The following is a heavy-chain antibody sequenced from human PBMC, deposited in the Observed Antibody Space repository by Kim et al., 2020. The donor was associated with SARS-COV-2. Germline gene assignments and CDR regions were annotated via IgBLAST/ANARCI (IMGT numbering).Heavy chain of an antibody. CDR1: GYSFTSYW. Sequence: GESLKISCKGSGYSFTSYWIGWVRQMPGKGLEWMGIIYPGDSDTRYSPSFQGQVTISADKSISTAYLQWSSLKASDTAMYYCARQERLLWFGELFPGWFYPWGQGTLVTVSS. J-gene: IGHJ5*02. V-gene: IGHV5-51*01. D-gene: IGHD3-10*01. CDR3: ARQERLLWFGELFPGWFYP. CDR2: IYPGDSDT.